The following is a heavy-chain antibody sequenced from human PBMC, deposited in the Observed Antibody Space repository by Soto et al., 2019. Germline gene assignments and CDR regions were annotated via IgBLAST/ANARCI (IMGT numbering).Heavy chain of an antibody. Sequence: QVHLQESGPGVVKPSETLSLTCTVSGGSVSSGSYHWSWIRQPPGKGLECIAYMYYSGSTNYKPALKSRLTISVDPSKSQFSLKLRSVTAADTAVYYCARITVSGEYYFDHWGQGILVTVSS. CDR1: GGSVSSGSYH. D-gene: IGHD6-19*01. V-gene: IGHV4-61*01. J-gene: IGHJ4*02. CDR3: ARITVSGEYYFDH. CDR2: MYYSGST.